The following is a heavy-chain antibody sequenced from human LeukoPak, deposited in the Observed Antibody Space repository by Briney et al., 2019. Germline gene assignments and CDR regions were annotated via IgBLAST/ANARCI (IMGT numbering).Heavy chain of an antibody. CDR2: IYYSGST. J-gene: IGHJ5*02. D-gene: IGHD6-6*01. Sequence: SETLSLTCTVSGGSISSGDYYWSWIRQPPGKGLEWIGYIYYSGSTYYNPSPKSRVTISVDTSKNQFSLKLSSVTAADTAVYYCAGEMSSSSPSTQKYNWFDPWGQGTLVTVSS. CDR3: AGEMSSSSPSTQKYNWFDP. CDR1: GGSISSGDYY. V-gene: IGHV4-30-4*01.